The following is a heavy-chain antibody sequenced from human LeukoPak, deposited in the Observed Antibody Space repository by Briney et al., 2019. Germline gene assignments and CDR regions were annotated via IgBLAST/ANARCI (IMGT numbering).Heavy chain of an antibody. CDR2: IFYTGSS. Sequence: SETLSLTCTVPGASISSYYWSWIRQPPGKGLEWIGHIFYTGSSNYNPSLKSRVTISLDRSKNQFSLKLSSVTAADTAVYYCARGYGDYLWGQGTLVTVSS. CDR3: ARGYGDYL. V-gene: IGHV4-59*01. CDR1: GASISSYY. D-gene: IGHD4-17*01. J-gene: IGHJ4*02.